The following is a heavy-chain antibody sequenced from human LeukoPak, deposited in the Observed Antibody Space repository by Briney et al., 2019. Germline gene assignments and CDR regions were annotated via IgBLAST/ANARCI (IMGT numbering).Heavy chain of an antibody. CDR1: GFTFSSYS. CDR2: ISNSGSYI. V-gene: IGHV3-21*01. D-gene: IGHD2-2*01. CDR3: ANHLACGSTSCPPFDY. Sequence: GGSLRLSCAASGFTFSSYSMNWVRQTPGKGLEWVSSISNSGSYIYYADSVSGRFTISRDNAKNSLYLQMNSLRAEDTAVYYCANHLACGSTSCPPFDYWGQGTLVTVSS. J-gene: IGHJ4*02.